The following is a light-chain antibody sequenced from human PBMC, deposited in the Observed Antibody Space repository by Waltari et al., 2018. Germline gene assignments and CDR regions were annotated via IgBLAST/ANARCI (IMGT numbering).Light chain of an antibody. Sequence: QSALTQPASVSGSPGQSITISCTGTRRDIGTYNFVSWYQQFPGTAPKLIIYEVRNRPSGVTNRFSGSKSGNTASLTISGLQPEDEADYYCSSYRGGSSLVFGGGTKLTVL. J-gene: IGLJ2*01. V-gene: IGLV2-14*01. CDR1: RRDIGTYNF. CDR3: SSYRGGSSLV. CDR2: EVR.